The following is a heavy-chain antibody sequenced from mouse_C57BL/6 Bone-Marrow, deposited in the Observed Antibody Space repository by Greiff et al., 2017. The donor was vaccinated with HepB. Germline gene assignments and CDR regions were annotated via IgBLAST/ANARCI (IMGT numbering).Heavy chain of an antibody. CDR1: GYSFTDYN. J-gene: IGHJ4*01. Sequence: VHVKQSGPELVKPGASVKISCKASGYSFTDYNMNWVKQSNGKSLEWIGVINPNYGTTSYNQKFKGKATLTVDQSSSTAYMQLNSLTSEDSAVYYCATPLGSCAMDYWGQGTSVTVSS. V-gene: IGHV1-39*01. CDR2: INPNYGTT. CDR3: ATPLGSCAMDY. D-gene: IGHD1-1*02.